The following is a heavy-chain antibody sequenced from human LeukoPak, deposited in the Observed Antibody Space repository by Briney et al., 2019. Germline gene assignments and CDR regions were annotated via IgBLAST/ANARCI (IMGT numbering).Heavy chain of an antibody. Sequence: ASVRVSCKASGYTFTSYGISWVRQAPGQGLEWMGWTSAYNGNTNYAQKLQGRVTMTTDTSTSTAYMELRSLRSDDTAVYYCARDYPGYYSLDYWGQGTLVTVSS. CDR2: TSAYNGNT. CDR1: GYTFTSYG. D-gene: IGHD3-9*01. CDR3: ARDYPGYYSLDY. V-gene: IGHV1-18*01. J-gene: IGHJ4*02.